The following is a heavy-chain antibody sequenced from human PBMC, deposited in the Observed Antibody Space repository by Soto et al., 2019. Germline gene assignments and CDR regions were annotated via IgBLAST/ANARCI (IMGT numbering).Heavy chain of an antibody. CDR2: IWYDGSNK. Sequence: QVQLVESGGGVVQPGRSLRLSCAASGFTFSSYGMHWVRQAPGKGLEWVAVIWYDGSNKYYADSVKGRFTISRDNSKNTLYLQMNSLRAEDTAVYYCARDVSSYYQRYYYYYYGMDVWGQGTTVTVSS. V-gene: IGHV3-33*01. D-gene: IGHD1-26*01. CDR3: ARDVSSYYQRYYYYYYGMDV. CDR1: GFTFSSYG. J-gene: IGHJ6*02.